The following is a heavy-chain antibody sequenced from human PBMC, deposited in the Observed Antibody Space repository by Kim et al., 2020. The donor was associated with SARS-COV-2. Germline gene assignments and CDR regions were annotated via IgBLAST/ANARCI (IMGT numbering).Heavy chain of an antibody. V-gene: IGHV3-21*01. CDR1: GFTFSSYS. D-gene: IGHD1-26*01. CDR2: ISSSSSYI. CDR3: ARGVLWELREYFDL. J-gene: IGHJ2*01. Sequence: GGSLRLSCAASGFTFSSYSMNWVRQAPGKGLEWVASISSSSSYIYYADSVKGRFTISRDNAKNSLYLQMNSLRAEDTAVYYCARGVLWELREYFDLWGRGTLVTVSS.